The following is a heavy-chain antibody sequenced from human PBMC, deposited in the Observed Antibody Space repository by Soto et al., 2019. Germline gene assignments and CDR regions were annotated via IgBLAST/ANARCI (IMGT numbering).Heavy chain of an antibody. J-gene: IGHJ6*02. CDR1: GGTFSSYA. D-gene: IGHD5-12*01. CDR3: AREGHGMATNYGMYV. Sequence: SVKVSCKASGGTFSSYAISWVRQAPGQGLEWMGGIIPIFGTANYAQKFQGRVTITADESTSTAYMELSSLRSEDTAVYYCAREGHGMATNYGMYVWGQGTTVTVSS. V-gene: IGHV1-69*13. CDR2: IIPIFGTA.